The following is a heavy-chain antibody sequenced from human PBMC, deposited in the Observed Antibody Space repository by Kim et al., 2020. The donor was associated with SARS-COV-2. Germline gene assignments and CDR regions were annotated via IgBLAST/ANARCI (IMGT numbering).Heavy chain of an antibody. J-gene: IGHJ4*02. D-gene: IGHD3-22*01. V-gene: IGHV1-69*04. CDR1: GGTFSSYT. CDR3: ARDRNYYDSSGYYWDY. CDR2: IIPILGIA. Sequence: SVKVSCKASGGTFSSYTISWVRQAPGQGLEWMGRIIPILGIANYAQKFQGRVTITADKSTSTAYMELSSLRSEDTAVYYCARDRNYYDSSGYYWDYWGQGTLVTVSS.